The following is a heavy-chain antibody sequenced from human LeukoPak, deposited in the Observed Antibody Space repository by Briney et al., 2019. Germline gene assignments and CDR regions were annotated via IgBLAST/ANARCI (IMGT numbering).Heavy chain of an antibody. CDR1: GYTFTGYY. CDR2: INPNSGGT. CDR3: ARVWVLKSSPLCDY. J-gene: IGHJ4*02. V-gene: IGHV1-2*02. D-gene: IGHD1-26*01. Sequence: ASVKVSCKASGYTFTGYYMHWVRQAPGQGLEWMGWINPNSGGTNYAKKFQGRVTMTRDTSISTAYMELSRLRSDDTAVYYCARVWVLKSSPLCDYWGQGTLVTVSS.